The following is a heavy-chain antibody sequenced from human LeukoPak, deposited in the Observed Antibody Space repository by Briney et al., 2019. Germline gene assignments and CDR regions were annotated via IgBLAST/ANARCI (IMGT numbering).Heavy chain of an antibody. Sequence: PGGSLRLSCAASGFTVSNNYMSWVRQAPGKGLEWVSVIYSGDGTYYADSVKGRFTISRDNSKNTLYLQMSSLRAEDTAVYYCAREKRYWGQGTLVTVSS. CDR2: IYSGDGT. CDR3: AREKRY. D-gene: IGHD1-1*01. CDR1: GFTVSNNY. V-gene: IGHV3-66*01. J-gene: IGHJ4*02.